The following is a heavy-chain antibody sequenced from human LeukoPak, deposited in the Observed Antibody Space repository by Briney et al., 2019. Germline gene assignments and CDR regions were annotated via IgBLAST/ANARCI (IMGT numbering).Heavy chain of an antibody. J-gene: IGHJ4*02. Sequence: SETLSLTCTVSGGSISNYYWSWIRQPPGKGLEWIGYIYYSGNTNYNPSLKSRVTISVDTSKNQFSLKLNSVTAADTAVYYCARDRASENYYDSSGYLDYWGQGTLVTVSS. CDR1: GGSISNYY. V-gene: IGHV4-59*01. CDR3: ARDRASENYYDSSGYLDY. D-gene: IGHD3-22*01. CDR2: IYYSGNT.